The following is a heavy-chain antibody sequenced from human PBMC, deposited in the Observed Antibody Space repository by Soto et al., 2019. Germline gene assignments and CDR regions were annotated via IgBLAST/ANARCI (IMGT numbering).Heavy chain of an antibody. CDR1: GFTFSSYS. Sequence: PGGSLRLSCAASGFTFSSYSMNWVRQAPGKGLEWVSYISSSSSTIYYADSVKGRFTISRDNAKNSLYLQMNSLRDEDTAVYYCARVQGYDFWSGYYSDYYYYGMDVWGQGTTVTVSS. CDR3: ARVQGYDFWSGYYSDYYYYGMDV. D-gene: IGHD3-3*01. V-gene: IGHV3-48*02. CDR2: ISSSSSTI. J-gene: IGHJ6*02.